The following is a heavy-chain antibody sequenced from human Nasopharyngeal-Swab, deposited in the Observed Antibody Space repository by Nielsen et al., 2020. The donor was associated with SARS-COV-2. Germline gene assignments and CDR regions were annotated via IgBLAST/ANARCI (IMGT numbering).Heavy chain of an antibody. CDR3: ARWNGVCYTH. Sequence: GESLKISCAASGFTVSNSYMSWVRQAPGKGLEWVSIIYSGGDTYYADSVKGRFTISRHNSKDTLYLQMNSLRVEDTAMYYCARWNGVCYTHWGQGTLVTVSS. D-gene: IGHD2-8*01. V-gene: IGHV3-53*04. CDR2: IYSGGDT. J-gene: IGHJ4*02. CDR1: GFTVSNSY.